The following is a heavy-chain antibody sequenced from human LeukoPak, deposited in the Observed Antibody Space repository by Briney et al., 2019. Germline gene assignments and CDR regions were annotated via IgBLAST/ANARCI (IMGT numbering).Heavy chain of an antibody. CDR1: GGSVSSGSYY. CDR3: ASINGSFDAFDI. J-gene: IGHJ3*02. Sequence: SGTLSLTCTVSGGSVSSGSYYWSWIRQPPGKGLEWIGYIYYSGSTNYNPSLKSRVTISVDTSKNQFSLKLSSVTAADTAVYYCASINGSFDAFDIWGQGTMVTVSS. D-gene: IGHD3-10*01. V-gene: IGHV4-61*01. CDR2: IYYSGST.